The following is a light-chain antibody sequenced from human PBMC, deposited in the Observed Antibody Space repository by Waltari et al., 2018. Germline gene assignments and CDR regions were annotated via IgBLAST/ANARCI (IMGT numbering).Light chain of an antibody. Sequence: FMLTQPHSVSESPGKTVTISCTRSSGNNATNYVPSYQQRPGSAPTKVIYEDNQRPSGVPDRFSGSIDSSSNSASLIISGLKAEDEADYYCQSFDSSHVVFGGGTKLTVL. V-gene: IGLV6-57*03. CDR3: QSFDSSHVV. J-gene: IGLJ2*01. CDR2: EDN. CDR1: SGNNATNY.